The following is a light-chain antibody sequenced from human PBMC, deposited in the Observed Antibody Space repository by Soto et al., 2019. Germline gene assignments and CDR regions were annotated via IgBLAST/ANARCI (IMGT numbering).Light chain of an antibody. CDR3: QRYDTSSGT. CDR2: RAS. Sequence: DIQMTQSPSTLSASVGDRVTITCRASQSIDTWLAWYQQKPGKAPKLLIYRASSLESGVPSRFSGSGSGTEFTLNISSLQPDDFSTYYCQRYDTSSGTFGPGTKVDIK. J-gene: IGKJ3*01. V-gene: IGKV1-5*03. CDR1: QSIDTW.